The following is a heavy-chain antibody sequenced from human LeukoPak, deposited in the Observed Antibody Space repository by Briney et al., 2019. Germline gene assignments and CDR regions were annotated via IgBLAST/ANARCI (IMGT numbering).Heavy chain of an antibody. CDR2: ITGGHYAT. V-gene: IGHV3-23*01. Sequence: GGSLRLSCAASGFTFDDYCMTWVRQPPGKGLEWVSSITGGHYATYNTDSVKGRFTISRDNAKNTLYLQMNSLRADDTAIYYCTKDPNGDYIGAFDPWGQGTLVTVSS. CDR3: TKDPNGDYIGAFDP. J-gene: IGHJ5*02. D-gene: IGHD4-17*01. CDR1: GFTFDDYC.